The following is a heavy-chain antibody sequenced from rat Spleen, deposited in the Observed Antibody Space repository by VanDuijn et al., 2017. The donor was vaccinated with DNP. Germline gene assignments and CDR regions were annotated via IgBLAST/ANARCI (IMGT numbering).Heavy chain of an antibody. CDR1: GFSLTSYG. CDR2: ISSGGGT. CDR3: TRDRNTTYYVDY. J-gene: IGHJ2*01. D-gene: IGHD1-5*01. Sequence: QVQLKESGPGLVQPSQTLSLTCTVSGFSLTSYGVSWVRQPPGKGLEWIAAISSGGGTYYNSVLKSRLSISRDTSQSQVFLKRNSLQTEDTAIYFCTRDRNTTYYVDYWGQGVVVTVSS. V-gene: IGHV2S12*01.